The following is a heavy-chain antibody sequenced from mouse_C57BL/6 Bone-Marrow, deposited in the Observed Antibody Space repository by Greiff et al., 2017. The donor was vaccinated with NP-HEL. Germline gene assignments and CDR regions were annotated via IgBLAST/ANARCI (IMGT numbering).Heavy chain of an antibody. Sequence: QVQLQQSGAELVRPGPSVKVSCKASGYAFTNYLIEWVKQRPGQGLEWIGVINPGSGGTNYNEKFKGKATLTADKSSSTAYMQLRSLTSEDSAVYFCAVIYYGNWYYFDYWGQGTTLTVSS. CDR2: INPGSGGT. CDR1: GYAFTNYL. CDR3: AVIYYGNWYYFDY. J-gene: IGHJ2*01. D-gene: IGHD2-1*01. V-gene: IGHV1-54*01.